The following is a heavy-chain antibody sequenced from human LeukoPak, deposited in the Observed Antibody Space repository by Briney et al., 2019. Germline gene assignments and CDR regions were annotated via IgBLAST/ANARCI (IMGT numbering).Heavy chain of an antibody. Sequence: ASVKVSCKTSGYSFSDYTMHWVRQAPGEGLEWLGWFNPDTGDTFSAQRFQGRVTLTWDTARRTAYMEMRNLNVDDTAVFYCVTQSFDSWGQGTLVTVSS. CDR3: VTQSFDS. CDR2: FNPDTGDT. V-gene: IGHV1-2*02. CDR1: GYSFSDYT. D-gene: IGHD2-15*01. J-gene: IGHJ4*02.